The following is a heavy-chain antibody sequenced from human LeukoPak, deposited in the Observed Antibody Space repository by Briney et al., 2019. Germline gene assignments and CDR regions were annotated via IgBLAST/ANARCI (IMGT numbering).Heavy chain of an antibody. Sequence: SETLSLTCSVSGGSISSSSYYWGWIRQPPGKGLEWIGSMYYSGSTYYNPSLKSRVTISVDTSKNQFSLKLSSVTAADTAVYYCARDLDGQRAFDIWGQGTMVTVSS. CDR1: GGSISSSSYY. D-gene: IGHD3/OR15-3a*01. V-gene: IGHV4-39*07. CDR3: ARDLDGQRAFDI. CDR2: MYYSGST. J-gene: IGHJ3*02.